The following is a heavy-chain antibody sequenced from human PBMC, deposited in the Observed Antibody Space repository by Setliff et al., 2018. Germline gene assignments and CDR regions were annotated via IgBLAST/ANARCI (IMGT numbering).Heavy chain of an antibody. CDR3: ARDVPFWSGYYTGYYYYYGMDV. J-gene: IGHJ6*02. D-gene: IGHD3-3*01. CDR2: MNPNSGST. V-gene: IGHV1-8*02. CDR1: GYTFTSYD. Sequence: ASVKVSCKASGYTFTSYDINWVRQATGQGLEWMGWMNPNSGSTGYAQKFQGRVTMTRNTSISTAYMELSSLRSEDTAVYYCARDVPFWSGYYTGYYYYYGMDVWGQGTTVTVSS.